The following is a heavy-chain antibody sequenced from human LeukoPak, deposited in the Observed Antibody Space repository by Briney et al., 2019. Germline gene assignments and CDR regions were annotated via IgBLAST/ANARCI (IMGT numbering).Heavy chain of an antibody. CDR1: GGSISSYY. CDR2: IYYSGST. J-gene: IGHJ4*02. D-gene: IGHD3-10*01. V-gene: IGHV4-59*08. CDR3: ASSSWTGYYGSGSYGPLDY. Sequence: SETLSLTCTVSGGSISSYYWSWIRQPPGKGLGWIGYIYYSGSTNYNPSLKSRVTISVDTSKNQFSLKLSSVTAADTAVYYCASSSWTGYYGSGSYGPLDYWGQGTLVTVSS.